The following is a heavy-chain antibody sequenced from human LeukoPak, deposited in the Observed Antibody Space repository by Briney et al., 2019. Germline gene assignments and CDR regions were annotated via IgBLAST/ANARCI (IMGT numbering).Heavy chain of an antibody. CDR2: ISSSSSYT. D-gene: IGHD3-10*01. Sequence: GGSLRLSCAASGFTFSDYYMSWIRQAPGKGLEWVSYISSSSSYTNYADSVKGRFTISRDNAKNSLYLQMNSLRAEDTAVYYCARGHQNYGSGNWFDPWGQGTLVTVSS. J-gene: IGHJ5*02. CDR1: GFTFSDYY. V-gene: IGHV3-11*06. CDR3: ARGHQNYGSGNWFDP.